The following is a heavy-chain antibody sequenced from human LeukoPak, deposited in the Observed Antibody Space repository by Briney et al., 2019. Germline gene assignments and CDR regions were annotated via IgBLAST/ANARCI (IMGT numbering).Heavy chain of an antibody. J-gene: IGHJ4*02. V-gene: IGHV3-66*02. D-gene: IGHD6-13*01. CDR3: ARGPGSSWYSDY. CDR1: GFTVSSNY. Sequence: PGGSLRLSCAASGFTVSSNYMDWVRQAPGEGLEWVSIIYSGDDTYYADSVKGRFTISRDNSKNTLYLQMNSLRAEDTAVYYCARGPGSSWYSDYWGQGTLVTVSS. CDR2: IYSGDDT.